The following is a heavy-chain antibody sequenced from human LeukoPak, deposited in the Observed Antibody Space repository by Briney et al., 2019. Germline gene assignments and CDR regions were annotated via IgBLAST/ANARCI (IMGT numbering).Heavy chain of an antibody. Sequence: PSETLSLTCTVSGGSISSYYWSWIRQPAGKGLEWIGRIYTSGSTNYNPSLKSRVTISVDTSKNQFSLKLSSVTAADTAVYYCASAPSFNDFWSGLTGLNHYYYYYMDVWGKGTTVTVSS. V-gene: IGHV4-4*07. CDR1: GGSISSYY. CDR2: IYTSGST. D-gene: IGHD3-3*01. CDR3: ASAPSFNDFWSGLTGLNHYYYYYMDV. J-gene: IGHJ6*03.